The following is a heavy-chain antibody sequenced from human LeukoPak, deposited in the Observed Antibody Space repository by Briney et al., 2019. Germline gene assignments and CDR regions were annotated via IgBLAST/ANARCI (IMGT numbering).Heavy chain of an antibody. D-gene: IGHD2-2*01. CDR3: ARHTTDIVVVPAADYFDY. V-gene: IGHV4-39*01. CDR2: IYYSGST. J-gene: IGHJ4*02. Sequence: SETLSLTCTASGGSISSSSYYWGWIRQPPGKGLEWIGSIYYSGSTYYNPSLKSRVTISVDTSKNQFSLKLSSVTAADTAVYYCARHTTDIVVVPAADYFDYWGQGTLVTVSS. CDR1: GGSISSSSYY.